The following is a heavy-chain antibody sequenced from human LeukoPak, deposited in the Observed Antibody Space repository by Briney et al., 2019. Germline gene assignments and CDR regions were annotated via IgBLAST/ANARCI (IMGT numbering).Heavy chain of an antibody. J-gene: IGHJ4*02. CDR3: AKGYDSGSFSELGD. V-gene: IGHV3-23*01. CDR2: ISGSGDNT. Sequence: GGSLRLSCAASGFTFSTYGMSWVRQAPGKGLEWVSGISGSGDNTYYAGSVKGRFTISRDNSKNTLYLQMNSLRAEDTAVYYCAKGYDSGSFSELGDWGQGTLVTVSS. D-gene: IGHD3-10*01. CDR1: GFTFSTYG.